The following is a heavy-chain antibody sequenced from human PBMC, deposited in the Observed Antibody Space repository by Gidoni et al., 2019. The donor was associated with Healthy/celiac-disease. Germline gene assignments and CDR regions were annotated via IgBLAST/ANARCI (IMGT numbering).Heavy chain of an antibody. CDR2: IRSKAYGGTT. V-gene: IGHV3-49*03. CDR1: GFPFGDYA. Sequence: EVQLVESGGGLVQPGRSLRLPSTASGFPFGDYAMSWFRQAPGKGLEWVGFIRSKAYGGTTEYAASVKGRFTISRDDSKSIAYLQMNSLKTEDTAVYYCTRVFGRRVSPYYFDYWGQGTLVTVSS. J-gene: IGHJ4*02. D-gene: IGHD3-10*01. CDR3: TRVFGRRVSPYYFDY.